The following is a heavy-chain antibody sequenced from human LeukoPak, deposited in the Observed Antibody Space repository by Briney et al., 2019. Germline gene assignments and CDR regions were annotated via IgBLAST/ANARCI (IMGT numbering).Heavy chain of an antibody. V-gene: IGHV3-11*03. D-gene: IGHD6-6*01. CDR1: GFTFSDYY. J-gene: IGHJ4*02. Sequence: GGSLRISCAASGFTFSDYYMSWIRQAPGKGLEWVSYISSSSSYTNYADSVKGRFTISRDNAKNSLYLQMNSLRAEDTAVYYCARNRNYRSIDEKVDYFDYGGQGTLVTVSS. CDR3: ARNRNYRSIDEKVDYFDY. CDR2: ISSSSSYT.